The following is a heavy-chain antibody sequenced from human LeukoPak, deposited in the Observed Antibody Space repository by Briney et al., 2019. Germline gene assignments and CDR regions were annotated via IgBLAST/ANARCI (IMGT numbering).Heavy chain of an antibody. CDR3: ARTPLGRSGRNLDY. V-gene: IGHV5-10-1*01. CDR2: IDQSDYYT. CDR1: GYSFTSYW. Sequence: GESLKLTCKGSGYSFTSYWISWVRQMPGKGLEWMGRIDQSDYYTNYSPSFQGHVTISADKSISNAYLQWSSLKASDTAMYYCARTPLGRSGRNLDYWGQGTVVTVSS. J-gene: IGHJ4*02. D-gene: IGHD7-27*01.